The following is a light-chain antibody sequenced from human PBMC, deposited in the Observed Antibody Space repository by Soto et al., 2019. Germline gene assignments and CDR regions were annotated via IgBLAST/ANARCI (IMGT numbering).Light chain of an antibody. CDR2: EVS. CDR1: SSDVGSYNL. V-gene: IGLV2-23*02. J-gene: IGLJ3*02. CDR3: CSYAGSSVLGV. Sequence: QSVLTQPASVSGSPGQSITISCTGTSSDVGSYNLVSWYQQHPGKAPKLMIYEVSKRPSGVSNRFSGSKSGNTASLTISGLQSEDEADYYCCSYAGSSVLGVFGGGTQLTVL.